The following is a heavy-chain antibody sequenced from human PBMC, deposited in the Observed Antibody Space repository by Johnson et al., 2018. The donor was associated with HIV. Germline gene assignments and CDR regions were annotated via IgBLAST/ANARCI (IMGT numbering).Heavy chain of an antibody. CDR2: INQDGSRK. CDR1: GFTFSSYW. V-gene: IGHV3-7*01. Sequence: VQLVESGGGLVQPGGSLRLSCAASGFTFSSYWMSWVRQAPGKGLEWVANINQDGSRKHYAGSVEGRFTISRDNGRDSLYLQMGSLTAEDTAVYYCAKFVGAGSYDAFDIWGQGTMVTVSS. CDR3: AKFVGAGSYDAFDI. J-gene: IGHJ3*02. D-gene: IGHD1-26*01.